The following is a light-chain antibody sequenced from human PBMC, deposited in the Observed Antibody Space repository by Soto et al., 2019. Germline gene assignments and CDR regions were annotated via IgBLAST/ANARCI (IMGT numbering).Light chain of an antibody. CDR3: QQRSNWPRPT. V-gene: IGKV3-11*01. CDR1: QSVSSY. J-gene: IGKJ4*01. CDR2: DAS. Sequence: EIVLTQSPATLSLSPAERATLSCRASQSVSSYLAWYQQKPGQAPRLLIYDASNRATGIPARFSGSGSGTDFTLTISSLEPEDFAVYYCQQRSNWPRPTFGGGTKVDI.